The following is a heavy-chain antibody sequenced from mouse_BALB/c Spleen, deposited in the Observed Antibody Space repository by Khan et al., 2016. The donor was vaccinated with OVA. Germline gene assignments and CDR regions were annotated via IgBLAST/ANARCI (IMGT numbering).Heavy chain of an antibody. J-gene: IGHJ2*01. CDR1: GYTFINYW. CDR2: INPSTGYT. D-gene: IGHD1-1*01. Sequence: QVRLQQSGAELAKPGASVKMSCKASGYTFINYWILWIKQRPGQGLEWIGYINPSTGYTEYNQNFKDKATLTADISSSKAYMQLSSLTSEDSAVYYCARRGLRWDFDYWGQGTTLTVSS. CDR3: ARRGLRWDFDY. V-gene: IGHV1-7*01.